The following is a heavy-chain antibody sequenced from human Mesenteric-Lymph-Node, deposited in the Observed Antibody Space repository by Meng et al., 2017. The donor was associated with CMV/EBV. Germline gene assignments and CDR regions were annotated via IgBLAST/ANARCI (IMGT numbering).Heavy chain of an antibody. CDR1: GFIVSHNY. D-gene: IGHD3-10*01. CDR2: ISTGGST. CDR3: ARGSPWGPYYFFDL. Sequence: CAASGFIVSHNYMTWVRQAPGKGLEWVSLISTGGSTYYADSVKGRFTISRDDSKNTLYLQMNSLRAGDTAVYYCARGSPWGPYYFFDLWGRGALVTVSS. V-gene: IGHV3-53*01. J-gene: IGHJ2*01.